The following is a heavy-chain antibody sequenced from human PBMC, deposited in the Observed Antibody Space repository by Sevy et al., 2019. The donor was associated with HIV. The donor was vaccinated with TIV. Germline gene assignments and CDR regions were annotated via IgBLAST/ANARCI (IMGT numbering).Heavy chain of an antibody. Sequence: GGSLRLSCAASGFTFSNYAMHWVRQAPGKGLEWVAVISYDGSSKYYADSVKGRFTISRDNSKNTLYLQMNSLIPEDTAVYYCALGGNTLAFDIWGQGTMVTVSS. CDR1: GFTFSNYA. J-gene: IGHJ3*02. V-gene: IGHV3-30-3*01. CDR2: ISYDGSSK. CDR3: ALGGNTLAFDI.